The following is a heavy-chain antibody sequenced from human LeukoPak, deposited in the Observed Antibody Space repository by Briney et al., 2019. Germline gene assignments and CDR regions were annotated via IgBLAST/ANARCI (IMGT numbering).Heavy chain of an antibody. CDR3: AKVDGYNVGY. CDR1: GFTLSSYA. J-gene: IGHJ4*02. D-gene: IGHD5-24*01. Sequence: GGSLRLSCAASGFTLSSYAMSWVRQAPGKGLEWVSVISGSGGSTYYADSVKGRFTISRDNSKNTLYLQMNSLRVEDTAVYYCAKVDGYNVGYWGQGTLVTVSS. CDR2: ISGSGGST. V-gene: IGHV3-23*01.